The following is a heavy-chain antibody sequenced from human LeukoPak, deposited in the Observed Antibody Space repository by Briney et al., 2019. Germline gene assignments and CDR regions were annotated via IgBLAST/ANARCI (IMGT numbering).Heavy chain of an antibody. Sequence: GRSLRLSCAASGFSFSSYAMSWVRQAPARGLEWVSSMKGGGETFYADSVKGRFTLSRDSSRNTVFLQLNNLRVEDTAIYYCAKAGWVSNADAVWWGQGTLVTVSS. CDR1: GFSFSSYA. CDR2: MKGGGET. J-gene: IGHJ4*02. CDR3: AKAGWVSNADAVW. D-gene: IGHD1-1*01. V-gene: IGHV3-23*01.